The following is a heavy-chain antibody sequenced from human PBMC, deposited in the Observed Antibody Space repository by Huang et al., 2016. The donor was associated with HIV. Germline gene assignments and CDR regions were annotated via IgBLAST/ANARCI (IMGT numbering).Heavy chain of an antibody. V-gene: IGHV4-34*02. Sequence: QVHLQQWGAGLLKSAETPSLTCAVYGGSLSGYYWSWLRQTPGKGLAGIGEINLLGSPNYNPSLKNRVSISMDGSKKQFSLKLKSISDADTAVYFCARDATKNPRGWFDPWGQGTLVTVSS. CDR2: INLLGSP. CDR3: ARDATKNPRGWFDP. J-gene: IGHJ5*02. D-gene: IGHD3-10*01. CDR1: GGSLSGYY.